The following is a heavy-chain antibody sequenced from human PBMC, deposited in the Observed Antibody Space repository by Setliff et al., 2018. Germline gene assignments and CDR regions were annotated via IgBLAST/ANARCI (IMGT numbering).Heavy chain of an antibody. CDR3: ERLVRYCTATACQRTSGDDL. D-gene: IGHD2-8*01. J-gene: IGHJ5*02. Sequence: ASVKVSCKASGYTFTYFGVSWLRLAPGQGLEWMGWISPHSGRAFYAPQFQDRVIMTTDTSTNTAYLDLRSLRSDDTAVYYCERLVRYCTATACQRTSGDDLWGQGTLVTVSS. CDR2: ISPHSGRA. V-gene: IGHV1-18*01. CDR1: GYTFTYFG.